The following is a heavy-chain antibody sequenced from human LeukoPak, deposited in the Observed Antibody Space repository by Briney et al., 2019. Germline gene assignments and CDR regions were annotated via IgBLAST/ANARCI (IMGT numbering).Heavy chain of an antibody. D-gene: IGHD3-10*01. J-gene: IGHJ4*02. CDR3: AKDRGPALGVSLDY. CDR1: RFTFSSYA. Sequence: GGSLRLSCAASRFTFSSYAMSWVRQAPGKGLEWVSAISGSGGSTYYADSMKGRLTISRDNSKNTLYLQMNSLRAEDTAVYYCAKDRGPALGVSLDYWGQGTLVTVSS. CDR2: ISGSGGST. V-gene: IGHV3-23*01.